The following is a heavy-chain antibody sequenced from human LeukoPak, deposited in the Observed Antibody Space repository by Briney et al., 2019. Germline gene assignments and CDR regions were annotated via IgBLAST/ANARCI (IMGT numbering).Heavy chain of an antibody. V-gene: IGHV1-46*01. CDR1: GYTFTSYY. CDR3: ARDSGYYDSSGYQYYFDY. Sequence: ASVKVSCKASGYTFTSYYMHWVRQALGQGLEWMGIINPSGGSTSYAQKFQGRVTMTRDTSTSTVYMELSSLRSEDTAVYYCARDSGYYDSSGYQYYFDYWGQGTLVTVSS. D-gene: IGHD3-22*01. J-gene: IGHJ4*02. CDR2: INPSGGST.